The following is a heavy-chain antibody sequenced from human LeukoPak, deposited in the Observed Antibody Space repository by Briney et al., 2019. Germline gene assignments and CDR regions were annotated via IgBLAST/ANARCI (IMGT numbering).Heavy chain of an antibody. CDR3: AKGRRFLEWWDSFDY. CDR1: GFTFVDYA. CDR2: ISWNSGSI. J-gene: IGHJ4*02. V-gene: IGHV3-9*01. D-gene: IGHD3-3*01. Sequence: PGGPLQLSCAAPGFTFVDYAMLWLRQARGKGLEWDYGISWNSGSIGYADSVKGRFTISRDNAKNSLYLQMNSLRAEDTALYYCAKGRRFLEWWDSFDYWGQGTLVTVSS.